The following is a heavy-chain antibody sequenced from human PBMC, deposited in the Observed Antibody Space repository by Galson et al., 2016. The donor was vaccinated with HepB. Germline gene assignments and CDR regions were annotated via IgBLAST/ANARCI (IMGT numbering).Heavy chain of an antibody. V-gene: IGHV4-39*01. CDR2: IYYSGST. Sequence: SETLSLTCTVSGGSISSSSYYWGWIRQPPGKGLEWIGSIYYSGSTYYNPSLESRVTISVDTSKNQFSLKLSSVTAADTAVYYCARHSGYSSSWYFFEALDYWGQGTLVTVSS. CDR3: ARHSGYSSSWYFFEALDY. D-gene: IGHD6-13*01. J-gene: IGHJ4*02. CDR1: GGSISSSSYY.